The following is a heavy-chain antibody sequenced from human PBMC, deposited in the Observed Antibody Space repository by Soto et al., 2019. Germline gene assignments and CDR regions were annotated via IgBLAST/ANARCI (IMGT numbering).Heavy chain of an antibody. Sequence: QVQLVESGGGVVQPGRSLRLSCAASGFTFSSYGMHWVRQAPGKGLEWVAVISYDGSNKYYADPVKGRFTISRDNSKNTLYLQMNSLRAEDTAVYYCAKDGAAMAHDYWGQGTLVTVSS. CDR3: AKDGAAMAHDY. CDR2: ISYDGSNK. CDR1: GFTFSSYG. D-gene: IGHD5-18*01. V-gene: IGHV3-30*18. J-gene: IGHJ4*02.